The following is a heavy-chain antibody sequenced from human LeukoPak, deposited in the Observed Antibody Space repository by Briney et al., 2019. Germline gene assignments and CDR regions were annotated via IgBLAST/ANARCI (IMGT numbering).Heavy chain of an antibody. V-gene: IGHV3-7*01. Sequence: GGSLRPSCAASGFTLSSYWMSWVRQAPGKGLEWVANIKYDGSAKYYVDSVKGRFTISRDDAKNSLYLEMNSLRAEDTAVYYCARDLFSGSYQEDFWGQGALVTVS. CDR3: ARDLFSGSYQEDF. D-gene: IGHD1-26*01. CDR1: GFTLSSYW. CDR2: IKYDGSAK. J-gene: IGHJ4*02.